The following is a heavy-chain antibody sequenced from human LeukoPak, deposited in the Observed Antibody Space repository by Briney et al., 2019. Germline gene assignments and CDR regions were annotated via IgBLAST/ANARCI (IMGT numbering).Heavy chain of an antibody. J-gene: IGHJ4*02. CDR2: IFYSGST. D-gene: IGHD2-15*01. V-gene: IGHV4-59*01. Sequence: SETLSLTCTVSSGSINNYYWSWIRQPPGKELEWIGYIFYSGSTNYNPSLKSRVTISIDTPKNQFSLRLNSVIAADTAVYYCAGRIGGSCYSGIDYWGQGILVTVSS. CDR3: AGRIGGSCYSGIDY. CDR1: SGSINNYY.